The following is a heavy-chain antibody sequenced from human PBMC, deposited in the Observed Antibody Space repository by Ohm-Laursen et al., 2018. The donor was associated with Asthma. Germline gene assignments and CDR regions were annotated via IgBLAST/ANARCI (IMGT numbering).Heavy chain of an antibody. V-gene: IGHV3-21*01. Sequence: GESLKISCKASGYTFSRYSIHWVRQVPGKGLEWVASISTASTFIYYADSVRGRFTTSRDNARNSVYLQMNSLRAEDTALYYCARIGPEWELPGREYSLHHWGEGTLVTVSS. D-gene: IGHD1-26*01. CDR1: GYTFSRYS. J-gene: IGHJ1*01. CDR2: ISTASTFI. CDR3: ARIGPEWELPGREYSLHH.